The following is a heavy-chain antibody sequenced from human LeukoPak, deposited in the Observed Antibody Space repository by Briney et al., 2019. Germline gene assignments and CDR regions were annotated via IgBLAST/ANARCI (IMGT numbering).Heavy chain of an antibody. CDR1: GGSISSGSYY. CDR2: IYTSGST. D-gene: IGHD1-20*01. J-gene: IGHJ4*02. Sequence: SQTLSLTCTVSGGSISSGSYYWSWIRHPAGKGLEWIGRIYTSGSTNYNPSLKSRVTISVDTSKNQFSLKLYSVTVADTAVYYCARDVNWNYVDYWGQGTLVTVSS. CDR3: ARDVNWNYVDY. V-gene: IGHV4-61*02.